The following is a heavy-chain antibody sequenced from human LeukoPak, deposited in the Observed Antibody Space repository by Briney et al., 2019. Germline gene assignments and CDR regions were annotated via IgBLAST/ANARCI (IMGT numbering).Heavy chain of an antibody. D-gene: IGHD3-9*01. Sequence: ASVKVSCKASGYTFTGYYMHWVRQAPGQGLEWMGWINPNSGGTNYAQKFQGRVTLTRDTSISTAYMELSRLRSDDTAVYYCARCAYDILTGSLDYWGQGTLVTVSS. CDR1: GYTFTGYY. J-gene: IGHJ4*02. CDR2: INPNSGGT. V-gene: IGHV1-2*02. CDR3: ARCAYDILTGSLDY.